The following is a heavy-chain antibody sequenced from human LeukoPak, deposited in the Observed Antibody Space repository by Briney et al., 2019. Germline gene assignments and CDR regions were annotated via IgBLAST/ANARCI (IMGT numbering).Heavy chain of an antibody. CDR3: AGETYYYDSSGYGSAFDI. D-gene: IGHD3-22*01. CDR1: GFTVSSNY. Sequence: PGGSLRLSCAASGFTVSSNYMSWVRQAPGKGLEWVSVIYSGGSTYYADSVKGRFTISRDNSKNTLYLQMNSLRAEDTAVYYCAGETYYYDSSGYGSAFDIWGQGTMVTVSS. V-gene: IGHV3-53*01. J-gene: IGHJ3*02. CDR2: IYSGGST.